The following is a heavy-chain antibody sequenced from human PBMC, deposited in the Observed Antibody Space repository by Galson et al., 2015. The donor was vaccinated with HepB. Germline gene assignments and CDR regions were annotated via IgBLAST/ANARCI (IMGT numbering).Heavy chain of an antibody. CDR3: ARDRRTYTDFWSGYGPDYYYYYMDV. V-gene: IGHV4-39*02. CDR1: GGSINSLSYY. J-gene: IGHJ6*03. Sequence: SETLSLTCTVSGGSINSLSYYWVWIRQPPGKGLEWIGSIYYGGTTYYNPSLKSRVTMSVDMSNNQFSLKLSSVTAADTAVYYCARDRRTYTDFWSGYGPDYYYYYMDVWGKGTTVTVSS. D-gene: IGHD3-3*01. CDR2: IYYGGTT.